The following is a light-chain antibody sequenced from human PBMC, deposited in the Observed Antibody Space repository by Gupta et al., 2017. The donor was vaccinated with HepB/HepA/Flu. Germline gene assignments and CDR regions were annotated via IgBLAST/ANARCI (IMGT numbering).Light chain of an antibody. V-gene: IGKV1-33*01. CDR1: QDISNY. CDR2: DAS. Sequence: DIQVNQSPSPLASAVGDRVTITCQASQDISNYLNWYQQKPGKAPKLLIYDASSLETGVPSRFSGSRSGTVFTFTISSLQPEDIATYYCQQYDSLPPTFGGGTKVEIK. J-gene: IGKJ4*01. CDR3: QQYDSLPPT.